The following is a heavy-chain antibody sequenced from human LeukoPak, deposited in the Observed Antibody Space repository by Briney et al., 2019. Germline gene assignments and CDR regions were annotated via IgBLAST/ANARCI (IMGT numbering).Heavy chain of an antibody. V-gene: IGHV3-9*01. CDR3: AKGVAAGTRDYYYMDV. CDR1: GFTFDDYA. Sequence: GGSLRLSCAASGFTFDDYAMHWVRQAPGEGLEWVSGISWNSGSIGYADSVKGRFTISGDNAKNSLYLQMNSLRAEDTALYYCAKGVAAGTRDYYYMDVWGKGTTVTVSS. D-gene: IGHD6-13*01. J-gene: IGHJ6*03. CDR2: ISWNSGSI.